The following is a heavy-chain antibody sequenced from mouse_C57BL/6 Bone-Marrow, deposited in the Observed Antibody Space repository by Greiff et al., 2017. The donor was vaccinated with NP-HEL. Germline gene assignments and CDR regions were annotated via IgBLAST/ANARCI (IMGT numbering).Heavy chain of an antibody. D-gene: IGHD2-2*01. CDR3: AKGLRREGSWFAY. J-gene: IGHJ3*01. Sequence: QVQLKQSGAELVRPGTSVKVSCKASGYAFTNYLIEWAKQRPGQGLEWIGVINPGSGGTNYNEKFKGKATLTADKSSSTAYMQLSSLTSEDSAVYFCAKGLRREGSWFAYWGQGTLVTVSA. V-gene: IGHV1-54*01. CDR2: INPGSGGT. CDR1: GYAFTNYL.